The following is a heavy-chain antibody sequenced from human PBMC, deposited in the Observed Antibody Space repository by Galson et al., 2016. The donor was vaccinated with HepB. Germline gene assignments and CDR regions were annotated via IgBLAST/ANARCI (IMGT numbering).Heavy chain of an antibody. CDR3: ATVRKVSRFMFGSIIAPMSGLEY. D-gene: IGHD3-16*01. Sequence: SETLSLTCTVSGGSISSSDWWSWVRQPPGKGLAWIGEIHHSGSTNYHPSLKSRVTISIDKSKNELSLKLSSVTAADTAMYFCATVRKVSRFMFGSIIAPMSGLEYWGQGTLVTVSS. J-gene: IGHJ4*02. CDR2: IHHSGST. V-gene: IGHV4-4*02. CDR1: GGSISSSDW.